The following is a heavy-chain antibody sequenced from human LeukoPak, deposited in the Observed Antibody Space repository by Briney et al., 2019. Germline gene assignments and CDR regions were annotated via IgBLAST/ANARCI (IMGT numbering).Heavy chain of an antibody. J-gene: IGHJ4*02. CDR3: ASSTPDYYGSGSYYNGAFDY. CDR1: GYSISSGYY. CDR2: IYHSGST. D-gene: IGHD3-10*01. V-gene: IGHV4-38-2*01. Sequence: SETLSLTCAVSGYSISSGYYWGWIRQPPGKGLEWIGSIYHSGSTYYNPSLKSRVTISVDTSKNQFSLKLSSVTAADTAVYCCASSTPDYYGSGSYYNGAFDYWGQGTLVTVSS.